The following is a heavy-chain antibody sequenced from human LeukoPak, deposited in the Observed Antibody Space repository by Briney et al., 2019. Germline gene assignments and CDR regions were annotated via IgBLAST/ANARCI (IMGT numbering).Heavy chain of an antibody. CDR2: ISWDGGST. CDR1: GLTFDDYA. D-gene: IGHD3-16*01. CDR3: AKVTGGRAFDI. J-gene: IGHJ3*02. V-gene: IGHV3-43D*04. Sequence: GRSMRLSCAASGLTFDDYAMHCVRQAAGKVLEWVSLISWDGGSTYYADSAKGRFTISRDNSKNSLYLQMNSLRAEDTALYYCAKVTGGRAFDIWGQGTMVTVSS.